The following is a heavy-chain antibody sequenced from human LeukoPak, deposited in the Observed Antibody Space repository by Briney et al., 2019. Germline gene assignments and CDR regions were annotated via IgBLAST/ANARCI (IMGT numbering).Heavy chain of an antibody. Sequence: GSLRLSCAASGFTFSSYSMNWVRQAPGKGLEGVAVISYDGSNKYYADSVKGRFTISRDNSKNTLYLQMNSLRAEDTAVYYCARDSYGSGSYVYYFDYWGQGTLVTVSS. V-gene: IGHV3-30*03. D-gene: IGHD3-10*01. J-gene: IGHJ4*02. CDR3: ARDSYGSGSYVYYFDY. CDR2: ISYDGSNK. CDR1: GFTFSSYS.